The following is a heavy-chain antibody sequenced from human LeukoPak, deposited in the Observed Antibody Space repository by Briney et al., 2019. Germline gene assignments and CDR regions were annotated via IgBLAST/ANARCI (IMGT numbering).Heavy chain of an antibody. CDR3: ARQSGSYSPWYYYYGMDV. CDR1: GYTFTSYG. D-gene: IGHD1-26*01. CDR2: ISAYNGNT. V-gene: IGHV1-18*01. J-gene: IGHJ6*02. Sequence: ASVKVSCKASGYTFTSYGISWVRQAPGQGLEWMGWISAYNGNTNYAQKLQGRVTMTTDTSTSTAYMELRSLRSDDTAVYYCARQSGSYSPWYYYYGMDVWGQGTTVTVSS.